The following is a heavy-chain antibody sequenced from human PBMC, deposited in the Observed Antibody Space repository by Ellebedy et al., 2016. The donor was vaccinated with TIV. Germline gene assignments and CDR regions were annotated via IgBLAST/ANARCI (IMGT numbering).Heavy chain of an antibody. CDR2: VSYSGTT. V-gene: IGHV4-59*01. CDR3: ARLRPYCSGSYYVEY. D-gene: IGHD3-10*01. CDR1: GGSFATYY. J-gene: IGHJ4*02. Sequence: SETLSLTCTVSGGSFATYYCSWIRQSPGKALEWIGHVSYSGTTNYNPSPKSRVTMSVDTSNNHFSLKLKSVTAADTAVYFCARLRPYCSGSYYVEYWGQGTQVTVSS.